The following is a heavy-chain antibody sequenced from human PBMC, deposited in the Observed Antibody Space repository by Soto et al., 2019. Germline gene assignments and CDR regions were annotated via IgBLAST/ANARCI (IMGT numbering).Heavy chain of an antibody. CDR3: ARGGVSPQTFHY. J-gene: IGHJ4*02. CDR1: GYNFAGYW. V-gene: IGHV5-51*01. CDR2: IYPSDSDT. D-gene: IGHD3-3*01. Sequence: VESLKISCKGSGYNFAGYWIAWVRQMPGKGLELMGIIYPSDSDTRYRPSFQGQVTISADKSISSAYLQWSSLRASDTAMYYCARGGVSPQTFHYWGQGTSVTVSS.